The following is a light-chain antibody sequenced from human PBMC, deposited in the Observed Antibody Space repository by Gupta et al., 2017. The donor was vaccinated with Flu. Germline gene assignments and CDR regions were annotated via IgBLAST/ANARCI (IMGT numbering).Light chain of an antibody. CDR1: SSNTGSNN. CDR2: SDN. V-gene: IGLV1-44*01. CDR3: AAKDDSRNGPV. J-gene: IGLJ3*02. Sequence: QSVLPKPPPASAPPGQRVTLSCSGSSSNTGSNNVTWYQQLPGTAPKLLIYSDNRRRSGVIDRFSGSKSDTSASLAINGLQAEDEADYFCAAKDDSRNGPVFGGGTKLTVL.